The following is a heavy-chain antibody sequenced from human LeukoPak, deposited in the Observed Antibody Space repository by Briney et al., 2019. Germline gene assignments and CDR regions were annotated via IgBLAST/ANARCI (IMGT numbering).Heavy chain of an antibody. D-gene: IGHD6-13*01. CDR3: ARGIAAATIY. CDR1: GGSFRGYY. J-gene: IGHJ4*02. CDR2: INQDGTEK. Sequence: ETLSLTCNVSGGSFRGYYWSWIRQPPGKGLEWVANINQDGTEKYYVDSVKGRFTISRDNAKNSLYLQMNSLRAEDTAVYYCARGIAAATIYWGQGTLVTVSS. V-gene: IGHV3-7*01.